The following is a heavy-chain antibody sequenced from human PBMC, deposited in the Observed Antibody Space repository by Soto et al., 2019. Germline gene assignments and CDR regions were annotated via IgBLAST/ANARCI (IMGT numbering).Heavy chain of an antibody. CDR1: GYKVSTWHNFTSYW. Sequence: PGESLKISCMGSGYKVSTWHNFTSYWIAWVRQMPGEGLEWMGIIYPGDSDTRYSPSFQGQVTISADKSINSVYLQWSSLKASDTATFYCAIGTHGNSYYDYLGEGTLVTVSS. CDR3: AIGTHGNSYYDY. D-gene: IGHD1-1*01. V-gene: IGHV5-51*01. CDR2: IYPGDSDT. J-gene: IGHJ4*02.